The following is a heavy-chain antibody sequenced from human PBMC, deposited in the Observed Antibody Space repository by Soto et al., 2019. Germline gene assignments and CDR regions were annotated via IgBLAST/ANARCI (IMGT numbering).Heavy chain of an antibody. V-gene: IGHV3-30-3*01. Sequence: QEQLVESGGGVVQPGRSLRLSCAASGFIFSSYAMHWVRQAPGKGLEWVALISYDGNNKYYADSVKGRFTISRDNSKNTLDLQMNSLRPDDTAVFYCGRCSSTSCHLGSDYWGQGTLVTVSS. J-gene: IGHJ4*02. CDR3: GRCSSTSCHLGSDY. CDR2: ISYDGNNK. CDR1: GFIFSSYA. D-gene: IGHD2-2*01.